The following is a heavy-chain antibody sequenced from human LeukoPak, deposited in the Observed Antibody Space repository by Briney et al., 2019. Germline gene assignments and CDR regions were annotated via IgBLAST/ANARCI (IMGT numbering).Heavy chain of an antibody. V-gene: IGHV3-23*01. D-gene: IGHD6-6*01. J-gene: IGHJ5*02. CDR1: GFTFSSYA. Sequence: GGSLRLSCAASGFTFSSYAMSWVRQAPGKGPEWVSAISGSGGSTYYADSVKGRFTISRDNSKNTLYLQMNSLRAEDTAVYYCAKDHGVAARPLWFDPWGQGTLVTVSS. CDR3: AKDHGVAARPLWFDP. CDR2: ISGSGGST.